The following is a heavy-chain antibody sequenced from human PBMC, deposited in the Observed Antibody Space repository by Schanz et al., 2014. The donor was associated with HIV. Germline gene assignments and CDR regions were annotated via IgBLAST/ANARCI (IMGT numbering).Heavy chain of an antibody. CDR1: GFTFSTFG. CDR2: ISYDGSKK. V-gene: IGHV3-30*03. CDR3: AAGLIRYFFDY. D-gene: IGHD2-21*01. Sequence: QVQLVESGGGVVQPGRSLRLSCTASGFTFSTFGMHWVRQAPGKGLECVAVISYDGSKKYYADSVKGRFTVSRDNSKNTLYLQMNSLRAEDTAMYYCAAGLIRYFFDYWGQGTLVTVSS. J-gene: IGHJ4*02.